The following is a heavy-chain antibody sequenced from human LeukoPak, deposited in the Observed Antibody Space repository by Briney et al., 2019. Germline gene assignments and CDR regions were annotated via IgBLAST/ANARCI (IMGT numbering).Heavy chain of an antibody. CDR3: ARAGSKPTLLNDYGGTTSPYYFDY. V-gene: IGHV3-21*01. CDR1: GFTFSSYS. CDR2: ISSSSSYI. Sequence: PGGSLRLSCAASGFTFSSYSMNWVRQAPGKGLEWVSSISSSSSYIYYADSVKGRFTISRDNAKNSLYLQMNSLRAEDTAVYYCARAGSKPTLLNDYGGTTSPYYFDYWGQGTLVTVSS. D-gene: IGHD4-23*01. J-gene: IGHJ4*02.